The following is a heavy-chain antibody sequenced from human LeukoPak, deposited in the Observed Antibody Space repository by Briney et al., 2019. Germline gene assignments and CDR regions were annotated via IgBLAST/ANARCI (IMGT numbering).Heavy chain of an antibody. Sequence: GGSLRLSCTASGFTFSSYSMNWVRQAPGKGLEWVSSISSSSSNIYYADSVKGRFTISRDNAKNSLYLQMNSLRVEDTAVYYCARCTTGRTFGSLREIKRSREIDYWGQGTLVTVSS. D-gene: IGHD1-1*01. CDR3: ARCTTGRTFGSLREIKRSREIDY. V-gene: IGHV3-21*01. CDR2: ISSSSSNI. J-gene: IGHJ4*02. CDR1: GFTFSSYS.